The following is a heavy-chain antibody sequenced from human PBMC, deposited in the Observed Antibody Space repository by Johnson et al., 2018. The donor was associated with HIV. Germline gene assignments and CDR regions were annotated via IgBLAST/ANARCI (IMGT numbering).Heavy chain of an antibody. CDR2: ISWNSGSI. V-gene: IGHV3-9*01. CDR1: GFTFDDYA. J-gene: IGHJ3*02. D-gene: IGHD6-19*01. CDR3: ARGWRAVAGPDAFDI. Sequence: VQLVESGGGLVQPGRSLRLSCAASGFTFDDYAMHWVRQAPGKGLERVSGISWNSGSIGYADSVKGRFIISRDNAKNSLYLQMNSLRAEDTAVYYCARGWRAVAGPDAFDIWGQGSMVTVSS.